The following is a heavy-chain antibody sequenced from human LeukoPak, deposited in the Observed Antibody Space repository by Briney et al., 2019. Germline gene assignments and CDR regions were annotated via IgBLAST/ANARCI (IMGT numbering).Heavy chain of an antibody. J-gene: IGHJ4*02. CDR2: ISDSGTNT. D-gene: IGHD2-2*01. CDR3: AKTIVVVPAAMPDDY. CDR1: GFTFSTYG. Sequence: GGSLRLSCGASGFTFSTYGMTWVRQAPGKGLEWVSGISDSGTNTYYADSVKGRFTISRDNSKNTLYLQMNSLRAEDTAVYYCAKTIVVVPAAMPDDYWGQGTLVTVSS. V-gene: IGHV3-23*01.